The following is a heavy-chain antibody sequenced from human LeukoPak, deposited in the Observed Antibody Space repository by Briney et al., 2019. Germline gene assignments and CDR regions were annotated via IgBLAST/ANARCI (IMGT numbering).Heavy chain of an antibody. J-gene: IGHJ4*02. Sequence: ASVKVSCKASGGTFSNYPISWVRQTPGQGLEWMGWISAYNGNTNYAQKLQGRVTMTTDTSTSTAYMELRSLRSDDTAVYYCARVGIIVGATSVFDYWGQGTLVTVSS. CDR2: ISAYNGNT. D-gene: IGHD1-26*01. CDR3: ARVGIIVGATSVFDY. CDR1: GGTFSNYP. V-gene: IGHV1-18*01.